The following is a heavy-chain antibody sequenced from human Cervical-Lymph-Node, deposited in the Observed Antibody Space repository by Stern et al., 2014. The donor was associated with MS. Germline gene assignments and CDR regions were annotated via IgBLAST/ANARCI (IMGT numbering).Heavy chain of an antibody. CDR3: ARAGGSTVGYYVDY. CDR1: GDTFTRHA. CDR2: TFPRLGPT. Sequence: VQLVESGAAVKKPGSSVKVSCQTSGDTFTRHAINWVRQAPGQGLEWMGGTFPRLGPTSHAQKCRDIVTITADASTNTVYMELNILTSEDTAVYFCARAGGSTVGYYVDYWGQGTLVTVSS. J-gene: IGHJ4*02. D-gene: IGHD1-26*01. V-gene: IGHV1-69*01.